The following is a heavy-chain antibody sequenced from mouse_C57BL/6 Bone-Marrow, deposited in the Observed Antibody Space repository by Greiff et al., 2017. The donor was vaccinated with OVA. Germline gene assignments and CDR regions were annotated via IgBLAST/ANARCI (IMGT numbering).Heavy chain of an antibody. D-gene: IGHD3-3*01. V-gene: IGHV1-39*01. CDR1: GYSFTDYY. CDR2: INPNYGAT. J-gene: IGHJ2*01. CDR3: ARRAVGCDGLDY. Sequence: EVQLQQSGPELVKPGASVKISCKASGYSFTDYYMNWVKQSTGKSLEWIGVINPNYGATSYNPKFKGKATMTADQSSSTAYLQLNSLTSADSAVYYYARRAVGCDGLDYWGQGTTLTVSA.